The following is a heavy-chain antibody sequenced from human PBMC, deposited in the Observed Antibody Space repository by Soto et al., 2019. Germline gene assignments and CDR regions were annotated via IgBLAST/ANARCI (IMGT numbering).Heavy chain of an antibody. CDR2: IYHSGST. J-gene: IGHJ4*02. CDR1: GFTFSSYS. CDR3: ARSQTTVTSYDY. V-gene: IGHV4-30-2*01. D-gene: IGHD4-17*01. Sequence: LSCAASGFTFSSYSMNWVRQAPGKGLEWIGYIYHSGSTYYNPSLKSRVTISVDRSKNQFSLKLSSVTAADTAVYYCARSQTTVTSYDYWGQGTLVTVSS.